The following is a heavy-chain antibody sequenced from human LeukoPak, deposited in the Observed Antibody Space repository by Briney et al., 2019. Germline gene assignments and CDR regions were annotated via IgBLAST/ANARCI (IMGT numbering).Heavy chain of an antibody. V-gene: IGHV1-58*02. D-gene: IGHD2-15*01. CDR1: GFTFTSSA. Sequence: VASVKVSCKASGFTFTSSAMQWVRQARGQRLEWVGWIVVGSGNTNYEQQFQESVTITRDMSTSTAYMELSSLRSEDTAVYYCAAAQNFPVYCSGGSCSYYFDYWGQGTLVIVSS. J-gene: IGHJ4*02. CDR2: IVVGSGNT. CDR3: AAAQNFPVYCSGGSCSYYFDY.